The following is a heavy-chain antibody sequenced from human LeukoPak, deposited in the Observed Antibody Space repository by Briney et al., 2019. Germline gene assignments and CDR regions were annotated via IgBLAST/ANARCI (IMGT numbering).Heavy chain of an antibody. CDR1: GFAFSTYA. J-gene: IGHJ6*02. V-gene: IGHV3-33*01. D-gene: IGHD2-2*01. Sequence: HPGGSLRLSCAASGFAFSTYAMYWVRQAPGKGLEWVTVIWYDGSNKYYADSVKGRFTISRDNSKNTLYLQMNSLRAEDTAVYYCARAYCSSTSCPRRRNGMDVWGQGTTVTVSS. CDR2: IWYDGSNK. CDR3: ARAYCSSTSCPRRRNGMDV.